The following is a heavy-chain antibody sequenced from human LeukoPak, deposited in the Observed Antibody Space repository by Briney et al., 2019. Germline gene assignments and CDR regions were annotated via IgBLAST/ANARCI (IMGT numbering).Heavy chain of an antibody. V-gene: IGHV3-7*01. CDR1: GFTFSTYW. CDR2: IELDGSDK. J-gene: IGHJ4*02. D-gene: IGHD3-3*02. CDR3: ARDQLARYPATFDS. Sequence: GGSLRLSCAASGFTFSTYWMTWVRQAPGKGLEWVANIELDGSDKYYVDSLKGRFTISRDNAKNSLYLQMNSLRAEDTAVYYCARDQLARYPATFDSWGQGTLVTVSS.